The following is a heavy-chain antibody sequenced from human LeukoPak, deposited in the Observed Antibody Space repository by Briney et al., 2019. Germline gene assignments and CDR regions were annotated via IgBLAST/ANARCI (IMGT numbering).Heavy chain of an antibody. Sequence: GGSLRLSCAASGFTFSDYYMSWIRQAPGKGLEWVSYISSSGSTIYYADSVKGRFTISRDNAKNSLYLQMNSLRAEDTAVYYCVRERVDCTNGVCYKDFDYWGQGTLVTVSS. CDR3: VRERVDCTNGVCYKDFDY. D-gene: IGHD2-8*01. CDR1: GFTFSDYY. J-gene: IGHJ4*02. V-gene: IGHV3-11*01. CDR2: ISSSGSTI.